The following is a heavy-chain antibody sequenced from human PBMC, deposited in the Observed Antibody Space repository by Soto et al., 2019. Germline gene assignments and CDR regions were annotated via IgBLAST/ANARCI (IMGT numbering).Heavy chain of an antibody. J-gene: IGHJ6*02. CDR3: AKGILSATIGPYAMDV. V-gene: IGHV3-30*18. Sequence: GGSLRVFCEPAGFAVSSYAMHWVRQAPGKGLEWVGVISYDGNYIYYADSVKGRFTISRDNSKNTLYVQVNSLRPEDTAVYYCAKGILSATIGPYAMDVWGQLPTFP. D-gene: IGHD3-16*01. CDR2: ISYDGNYI. CDR1: GFAVSSYA.